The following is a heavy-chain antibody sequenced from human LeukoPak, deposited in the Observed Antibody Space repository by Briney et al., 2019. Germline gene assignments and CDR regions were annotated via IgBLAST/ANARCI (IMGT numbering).Heavy chain of an antibody. CDR2: IKQDGDEE. Sequence: GRSLRLSCAASGFTFSSYAMHWVRQAPGKGLEWVATIKQDGDEEYYGASVKGRFTISRDNANKSLYLQMSSLRVEDTAVYYCARGRPTPGTDYWGQGTLVTVSS. CDR3: ARGRPTPGTDY. CDR1: GFTFSSYA. D-gene: IGHD6-13*01. V-gene: IGHV3-7*04. J-gene: IGHJ4*02.